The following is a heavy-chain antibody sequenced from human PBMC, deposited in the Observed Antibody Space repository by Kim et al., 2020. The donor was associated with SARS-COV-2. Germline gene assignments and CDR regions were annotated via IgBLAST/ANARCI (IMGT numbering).Heavy chain of an antibody. J-gene: IGHJ1*01. D-gene: IGHD6-19*01. CDR2: IRQSGGNT. CDR3: AKVTSGSSGWFEYFQR. Sequence: GGSLRLSCAASGFTFNSYAMSWVRQAPGKGLEWVSGIRQSGGNTEYADSVKGRFSISRDNSKNTLYLQMNRLRAEDTAVYYCAKVTSGSSGWFEYFQRWGQGTLVTGSS. CDR1: GFTFNSYA. V-gene: IGHV3-23*01.